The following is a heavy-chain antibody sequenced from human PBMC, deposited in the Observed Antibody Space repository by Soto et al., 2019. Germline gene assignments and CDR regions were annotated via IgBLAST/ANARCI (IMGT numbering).Heavy chain of an antibody. V-gene: IGHV4-34*01. CDR2: ISRSGSA. CDR1: GGSFSGYY. Sequence: QVQFHQWGAGLLKPSETLTLTCAVSGGSFSGYYWNWIRQRPGKGLEWLGEISRSGSATYNPSLKGRVTMSVDTSKNQISLSVTSVTAADTALYYCARGPLMPYYYNSGSRDRGYFDFWGQGTLVTVSS. J-gene: IGHJ4*02. CDR3: ARGPLMPYYYNSGSRDRGYFDF. D-gene: IGHD3-10*01.